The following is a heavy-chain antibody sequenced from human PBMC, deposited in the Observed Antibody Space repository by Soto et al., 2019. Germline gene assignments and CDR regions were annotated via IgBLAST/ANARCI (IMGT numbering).Heavy chain of an antibody. J-gene: IGHJ4*02. CDR2: ISSDSVWI. CDR3: ASGSYGDYSD. Sequence: GGSLRLSCAASGFTFSSSTMNWVRQAPGKGLEWVSSISSDSVWIYYAASVKGRFTISRDNAKNSLFLQMGSLRAEDTAVYYCASGSYGDYSDWGQGTLVTVSS. D-gene: IGHD4-17*01. V-gene: IGHV3-21*01. CDR1: GFTFSSST.